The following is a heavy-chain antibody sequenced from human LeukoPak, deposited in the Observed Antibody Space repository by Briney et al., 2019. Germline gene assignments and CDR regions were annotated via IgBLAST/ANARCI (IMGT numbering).Heavy chain of an antibody. D-gene: IGHD6-19*01. Sequence: PSETLSLTCTVSGGSISSYYWSWIRQPPGKGLEWIGYIYYSGSTNYNPSLKSRVTMSVDTSKNQFSLRLTSMTTADTAVYYCARGGRPGYNSGWYPDYWGQGTLVAVSS. CDR2: IYYSGST. V-gene: IGHV4-59*12. CDR3: ARGGRPGYNSGWYPDY. CDR1: GGSISSYY. J-gene: IGHJ4*02.